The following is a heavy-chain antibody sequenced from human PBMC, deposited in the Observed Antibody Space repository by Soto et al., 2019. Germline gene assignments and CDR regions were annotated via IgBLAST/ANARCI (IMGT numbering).Heavy chain of an antibody. CDR3: ARDRYCSGGSCRWFDP. CDR2: ISAYNGNT. J-gene: IGHJ5*02. V-gene: IGHV1-18*04. Sequence: ASVKVSCKASGYTFTSYGISWVRQVPGQGLEWMGWISAYNGNTNYAQKLQGRVTMTTDTSTSTAYMELRSLRSDDTAVYYCARDRYCSGGSCRWFDPWGQGTLVTVSS. D-gene: IGHD2-15*01. CDR1: GYTFTSYG.